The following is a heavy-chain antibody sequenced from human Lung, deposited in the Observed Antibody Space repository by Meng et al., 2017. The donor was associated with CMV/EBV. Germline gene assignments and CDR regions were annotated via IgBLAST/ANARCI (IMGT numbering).Heavy chain of an antibody. CDR2: INPNSGGT. J-gene: IGHJ4*02. Sequence: ASVKVSCKASGYTFTGYYMHWVRQAPGQGLEWMGWINPNSGGTNYAQKFQGRVTMTRGTSISTTYMELSRLRSDDTAVYYCAREARAAGTDEYFDYWGQGTLVTVSS. CDR3: AREARAAGTDEYFDY. D-gene: IGHD6-13*01. CDR1: GYTFTGYY. V-gene: IGHV1-2*02.